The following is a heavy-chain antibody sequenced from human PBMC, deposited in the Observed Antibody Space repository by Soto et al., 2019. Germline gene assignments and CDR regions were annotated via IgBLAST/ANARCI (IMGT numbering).Heavy chain of an antibody. D-gene: IGHD6-19*01. V-gene: IGHV4-59*08. CDR3: ARHSYSSGWYK. CDR1: GGSISSYY. J-gene: IGHJ4*02. CDR2: IYYSGST. Sequence: SETLSLTCTVSGGSISSYYWSWIRQPPGKGLEWIGYIYYSGSTNYNPSLKSRVTISVDTSKNQFSLKLSSVTAADTAVYYCARHSYSSGWYKWGQGTLVTSPQ.